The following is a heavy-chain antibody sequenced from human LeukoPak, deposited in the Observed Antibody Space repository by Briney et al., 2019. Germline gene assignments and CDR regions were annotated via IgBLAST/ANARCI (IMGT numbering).Heavy chain of an antibody. V-gene: IGHV4-61*02. Sequence: SETQSLTCTVSGGSISSGSYYWSWIRQPAGKGLEWIGRIYTSGSTNYNPSLKSRVTISVDTSKNQFSLKLSSVTAADTAVYYCAISTPIYDFWSGSRAFDIWGQGTMVTVSS. CDR2: IYTSGST. J-gene: IGHJ3*02. CDR1: GGSISSGSYY. CDR3: AISTPIYDFWSGSRAFDI. D-gene: IGHD3-3*01.